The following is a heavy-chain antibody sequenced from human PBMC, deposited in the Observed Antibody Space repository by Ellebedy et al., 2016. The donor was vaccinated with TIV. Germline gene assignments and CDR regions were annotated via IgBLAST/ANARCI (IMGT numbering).Heavy chain of an antibody. CDR1: GFTFSTYA. V-gene: IGHV3-64*01. CDR2: ISSHGGST. Sequence: GGSLRLSCAASGFTFSTYAMHWVRQAPGKGLEYVSAISSHGGSTFYANSVQGRFSISRDNSKNTLYLQMGSLRAEDMAVYYCASRITMIVVAEPRSEYFDLWGRGTLVTVSS. D-gene: IGHD3-22*01. J-gene: IGHJ2*01. CDR3: ASRITMIVVAEPRSEYFDL.